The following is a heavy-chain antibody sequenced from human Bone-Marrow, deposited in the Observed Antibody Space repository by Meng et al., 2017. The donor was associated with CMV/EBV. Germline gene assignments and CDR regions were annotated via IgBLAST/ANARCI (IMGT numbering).Heavy chain of an antibody. J-gene: IGHJ4*02. CDR1: GFTFSSYA. D-gene: IGHD3-10*01. CDR3: ARDPGGYFDY. V-gene: IGHV3-30-3*01. Sequence: QGQLGESGGGVVQPGRSLRLSCAASGFTFSSYAMHWVRQAPGKGLEWVAVISYDGSNKYYADSVKGRFTISRDNSKNTLYLQMNSLRAEDTAVYYCARDPGGYFDYWGQGTLVTVSS. CDR2: ISYDGSNK.